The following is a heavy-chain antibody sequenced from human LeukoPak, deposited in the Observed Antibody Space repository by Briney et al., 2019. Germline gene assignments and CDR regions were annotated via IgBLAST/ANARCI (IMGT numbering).Heavy chain of an antibody. CDR2: IYTSGST. J-gene: IGHJ5*02. D-gene: IGHD2-2*01. CDR1: GGSISSYY. Sequence: SETLSLTCTVSGGSISSYYWSWIRQPPGKGLEWIGYIYTSGSTNYNPSLKSRVTISVDTSKNQFSLKLSSVTAADTAVYYCARDVRYCSSTSCYYRFDPWGQGTLVTVSS. CDR3: ARDVRYCSSTSCYYRFDP. V-gene: IGHV4-4*09.